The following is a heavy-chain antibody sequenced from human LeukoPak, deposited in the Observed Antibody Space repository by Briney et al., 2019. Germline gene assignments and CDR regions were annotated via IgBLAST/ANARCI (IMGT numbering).Heavy chain of an antibody. V-gene: IGHV4-34*01. CDR2: INHSGST. CDR3: ARGRYSSGWYRRGWPVDY. Sequence: SETLSLTCAVYGGSFSGYYWSRIRQPPGKGLEWIGEINHSGSTNYNPSLKSRVTISVDTSKNQFSLKLSSVTAADTAVYYCARGRYSSGWYRRGWPVDYWGQGTLVTVSS. D-gene: IGHD6-19*01. CDR1: GGSFSGYY. J-gene: IGHJ4*02.